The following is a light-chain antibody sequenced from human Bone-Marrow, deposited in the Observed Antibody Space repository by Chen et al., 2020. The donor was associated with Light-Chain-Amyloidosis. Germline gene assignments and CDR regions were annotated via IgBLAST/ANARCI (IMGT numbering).Light chain of an antibody. CDR1: QSISNH. V-gene: IGKV1-39*01. J-gene: IGKJ3*01. CDR2: AAT. CDR3: QQGYSAPFT. Sequence: DIQMTQSPSSLSASVGDRVTITCRASQSISNHLNWYQQQPGKAPNLLIFAATSLQSGVPGRFSGSESGTDFTLTINGLQPEDFATYFCQQGYSAPFTVGPGTRVDI.